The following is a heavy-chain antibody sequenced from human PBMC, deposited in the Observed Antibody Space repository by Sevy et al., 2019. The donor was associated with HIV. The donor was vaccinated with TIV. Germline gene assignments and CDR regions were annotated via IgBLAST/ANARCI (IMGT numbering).Heavy chain of an antibody. CDR3: AREGGFQTDSGNWFDP. D-gene: IGHD3-10*01. CDR1: GGSISSGGYY. CDR2: IYYSGST. J-gene: IGHJ5*02. V-gene: IGHV4-31*01. Sequence: SETLSLTCTVSGGSISSGGYYWSWIRQHPGKGLEWIGYIYYSGSTYYNPSLKSLVTISVDTSKNQFSLKLSSVTAADTAVYYCAREGGFQTDSGNWFDPWGQGTLVTVSS.